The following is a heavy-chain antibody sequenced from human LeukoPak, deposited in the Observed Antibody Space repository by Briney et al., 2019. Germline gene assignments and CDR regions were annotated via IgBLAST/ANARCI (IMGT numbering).Heavy chain of an antibody. Sequence: SESLSLTCPVSGGSICSSYYWGRIRPPPGQGREWIGSIYYRVGTNYNPSLKSSVTISVVASKNQFSLKLSSVTAADTAVYYCASQVSGGSDYYYMDVWGKGTTVTVSS. D-gene: IGHD2-15*01. J-gene: IGHJ6*03. CDR1: GGSICSSYY. V-gene: IGHV4-39*01. CDR3: ASQVSGGSDYYYMDV. CDR2: IYYRVGT.